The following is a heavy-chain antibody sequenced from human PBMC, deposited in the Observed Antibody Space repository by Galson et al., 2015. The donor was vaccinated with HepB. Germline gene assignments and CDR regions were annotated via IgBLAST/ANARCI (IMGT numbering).Heavy chain of an antibody. Sequence: SLRLSCAASGFSFSGYWISWVRQAPGKGLGWVANIKQDGIEKYYVDSVKGRFTISRDNAKNSLYLQMNSLRAEDTAVYYCARDQGWEPLRRSEGPYYFDYWGQGTLVIVSS. D-gene: IGHD1-26*01. CDR2: IKQDGIEK. J-gene: IGHJ4*02. CDR1: GFSFSGYW. V-gene: IGHV3-7*01. CDR3: ARDQGWEPLRRSEGPYYFDY.